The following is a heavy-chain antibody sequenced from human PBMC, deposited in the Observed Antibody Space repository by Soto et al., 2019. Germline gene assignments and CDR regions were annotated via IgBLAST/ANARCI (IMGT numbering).Heavy chain of an antibody. CDR2: INTQAGGT. V-gene: IGHV1-2*02. Sequence: QVHLVQSGAEVKKPGASVKVSCKASGYTFTGYYMHWVRQAPGQGLEWMGWINTQAGGTSYAQRFQGRVTMTRDTSMNTAYMELSRLRSDETAVYYCARDRGNSWPRNFDYWGQGTLVTVSS. D-gene: IGHD6-13*01. CDR3: ARDRGNSWPRNFDY. CDR1: GYTFTGYY. J-gene: IGHJ4*02.